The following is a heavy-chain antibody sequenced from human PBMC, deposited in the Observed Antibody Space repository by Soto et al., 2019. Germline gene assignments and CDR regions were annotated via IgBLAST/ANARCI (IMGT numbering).Heavy chain of an antibody. CDR2: IHPSGST. CDR1: GESCSGYY. D-gene: IGHD2-8*02. Sequence: SETLSLTCAVYGESCSGYYCSWTRQPPGKGLEWIGEIHPSGSTYYNPSLKTRVTMSLDTSKNQFSLKLSSVTAADTAVYYCAILGPYHQSLVPWCPGPFVSVFS. J-gene: IGHJ5*02. V-gene: IGHV4-34*01. CDR3: AILGPYHQSLVP.